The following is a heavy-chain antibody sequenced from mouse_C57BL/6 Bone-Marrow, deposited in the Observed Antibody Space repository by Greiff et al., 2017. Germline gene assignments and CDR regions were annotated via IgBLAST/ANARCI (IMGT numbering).Heavy chain of an antibody. D-gene: IGHD2-1*01. J-gene: IGHJ4*01. V-gene: IGHV1-82*01. CDR1: GYTFTSYW. CDR2: IYPGDGDT. Sequence: QVQLQQPGAEMVKPGASVKLSCKASGYTFTSYWMHWVKQRPGKGLEWIGRIYPGDGDTNYNGKFKGKATLTADKSSSTAYMQLSSLTSEDSAVYFCAREDIYYGNLYYAMDYWGQGTSVTVSS. CDR3: AREDIYYGNLYYAMDY.